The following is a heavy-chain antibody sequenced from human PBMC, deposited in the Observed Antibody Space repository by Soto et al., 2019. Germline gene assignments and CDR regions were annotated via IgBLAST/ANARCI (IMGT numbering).Heavy chain of an antibody. CDR3: ARGREYAFWNGLTWLDP. J-gene: IGHJ5*02. V-gene: IGHV1-8*01. CDR1: GYTFTTYD. Sequence: ASVKVSCKASGYTFTTYDINWVRQATGQGLEWMGWMNPNSGDTGYEEKFQGRVTMTRNTAIKTAYMEMSSLTSEDTAVYYCARGREYAFWNGLTWLDPWGQGTLXTV. D-gene: IGHD3-3*01. CDR2: MNPNSGDT.